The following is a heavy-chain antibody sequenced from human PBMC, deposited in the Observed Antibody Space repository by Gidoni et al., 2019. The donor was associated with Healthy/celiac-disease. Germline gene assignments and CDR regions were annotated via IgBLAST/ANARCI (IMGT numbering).Heavy chain of an antibody. CDR1: GFPFSDYG. D-gene: IGHD2-15*01. CDR3: TKGSWCDD. Sequence: EVQLLESGGALVQPGGSLRLSCAASGFPFSDYGMSWVRQAPGKGLEWVSGFGGTTGNTYYADSVKGRFTISRDNSRNTLYLQMNSLRAEDTAIYYCTKGSWCDDWGQGTLVTVSS. V-gene: IGHV3-23*01. CDR2: FGGTTGNT. J-gene: IGHJ4*02.